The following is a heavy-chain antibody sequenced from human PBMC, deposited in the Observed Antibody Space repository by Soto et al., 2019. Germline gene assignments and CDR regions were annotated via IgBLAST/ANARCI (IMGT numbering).Heavy chain of an antibody. CDR1: GYTFTSYD. CDR3: ARDPYHVLMVNAPNLYGMDV. J-gene: IGHJ6*02. CDR2: ISTYNGNT. D-gene: IGHD2-8*01. Sequence: ASVKVSCKASGYTFTSYDINWVRQATGQGLEWMGWISTYNGNTNYPQSLQGRLTMTTDTSTTTAYMELRSLRSDDTAVYYCARDPYHVLMVNAPNLYGMDVWGQGTTVTVSS. V-gene: IGHV1-18*01.